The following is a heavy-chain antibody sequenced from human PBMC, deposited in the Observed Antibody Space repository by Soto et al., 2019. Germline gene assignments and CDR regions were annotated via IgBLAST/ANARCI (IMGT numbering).Heavy chain of an antibody. CDR3: AKDRLADNFDY. J-gene: IGHJ4*02. CDR2: ISATGGST. CDR1: GFTFNNYA. V-gene: IGHV3-23*01. Sequence: EVQVLDSGGGLVQPGGSLRLSCAASGFTFNNYAMNWVRQAPGKGLEWVATISATGGSTYYADSVKGRFTISRNNSKNTLYLQMNGLRVEDTAVYYCAKDRLADNFDYWGQGTQVTVSS.